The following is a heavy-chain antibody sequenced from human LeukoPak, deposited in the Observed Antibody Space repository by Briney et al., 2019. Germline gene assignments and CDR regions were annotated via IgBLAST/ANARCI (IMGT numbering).Heavy chain of an antibody. J-gene: IGHJ4*02. CDR3: ARDNGDYVLDY. CDR2: LSGGSTGT. D-gene: IGHD4-17*01. CDR1: GFTFYDYG. V-gene: IGHV3-23*01. Sequence: GGSLRLSCAASGFTFYDYGMSWVRQAPGKGLEWVSGLSGGSTGTYYADSVKGRFTISRDNSNSTLYLEMNDLSAEDTAIYYCARDNGDYVLDYWGQGTLVTVSS.